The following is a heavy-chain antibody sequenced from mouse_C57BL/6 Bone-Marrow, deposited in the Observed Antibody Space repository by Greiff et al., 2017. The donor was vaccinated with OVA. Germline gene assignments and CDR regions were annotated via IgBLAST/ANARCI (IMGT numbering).Heavy chain of an antibody. V-gene: IGHV5-9-1*02. CDR1: GFTFSSYA. J-gene: IGHJ1*03. CDR2: ISSGGDYI. Sequence: DVMLVESGEGLVKPGGSLKLSCAASGFTFSSYAMSWVRQTPEKRLEWVAYISSGGDYIYYADTVKGRFTISRDNARNTLYLQMSSLKSEDTAMYYCTRGRPSYYGSSYWYCDVWGTGTTVTVSS. CDR3: TRGRPSYYGSSYWYCDV. D-gene: IGHD1-1*01.